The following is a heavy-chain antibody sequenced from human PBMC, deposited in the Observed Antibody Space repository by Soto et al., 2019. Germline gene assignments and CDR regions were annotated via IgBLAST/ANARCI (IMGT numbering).Heavy chain of an antibody. CDR1: GFTFSSYA. V-gene: IGHV3-23*01. CDR3: AKSTDGYYDFWSGYYILAGSYYYYGMDV. CDR2: ISGSGGST. J-gene: IGHJ6*02. Sequence: PGGSLRLSCAASGFTFSSYAMSWVRQAPGKGLEWVSAISGSGGSTYYADSVKGRFTISRDNSKNTLYLQMNSLRAEDTAVYYCAKSTDGYYDFWSGYYILAGSYYYYGMDVWGQGTTVTAP. D-gene: IGHD3-3*01.